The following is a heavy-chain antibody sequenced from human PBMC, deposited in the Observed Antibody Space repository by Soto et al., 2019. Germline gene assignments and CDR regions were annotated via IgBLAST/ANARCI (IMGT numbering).Heavy chain of an antibody. CDR2: IYFSGST. J-gene: IGHJ6*02. V-gene: IGHV4-31*03. CDR3: ARGDWPTQMDV. CDR1: GGSISGGTYY. Sequence: QVQLQESGPGLVKPSQTLSLTCTVSGGSISGGTYYWSWIRQPPGQGLEWIGYIYFSGSTYYNPSLKSRVIISVDTSKNQSSLRLISVTAADTAVYYCARGDWPTQMDVWGQGTTVTVYS. D-gene: IGHD2-21*01.